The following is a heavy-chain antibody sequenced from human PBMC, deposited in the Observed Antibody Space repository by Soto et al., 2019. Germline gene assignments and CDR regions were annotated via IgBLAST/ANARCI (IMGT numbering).Heavy chain of an antibody. J-gene: IGHJ4*02. Sequence: EVQLLESGGGLVQTGRSLRLSCAASGFTFSSYAMNWVRQAPGKGLEWVSAMSGTGGSTYYADSVKGRFTISRDNSKNTLYLQMNSLRVEDTAVFYCAKAGFSSGWSPSYFDYWGQGTLVTVYS. CDR3: AKAGFSSGWSPSYFDY. V-gene: IGHV3-23*01. D-gene: IGHD6-19*01. CDR1: GFTFSSYA. CDR2: MSGTGGST.